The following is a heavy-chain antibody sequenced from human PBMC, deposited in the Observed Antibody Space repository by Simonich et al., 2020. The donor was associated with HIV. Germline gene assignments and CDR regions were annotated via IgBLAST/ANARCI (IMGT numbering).Heavy chain of an antibody. D-gene: IGHD2-15*01. J-gene: IGHJ5*02. CDR1: GGSFSGYY. CDR2: INHSGST. CDR3: ASHYGGNHLNWFDP. Sequence: QLQLQQWGAGLLKPSETLSLTCAVYGGSFSGYYWSWIRQPPGKGLEWIGEINHSGSTNYNPSLKSRVTISVDTSKNQFSLKLSSVTAADTAVYYCASHYGGNHLNWFDPWGQGTLVTVSS. V-gene: IGHV4-34*01.